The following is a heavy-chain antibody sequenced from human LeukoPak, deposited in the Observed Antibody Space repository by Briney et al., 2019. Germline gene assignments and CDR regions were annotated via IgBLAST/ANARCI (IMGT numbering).Heavy chain of an antibody. CDR1: GGSISNYY. D-gene: IGHD4-17*01. CDR2: IYYSGST. CDR3: ARGRHGDPAY. Sequence: PSETLSLTCTVSGGSISNYYWSWIRQPPGKGLEWIGYIYYSGSTNYNPSLKSRVTISVDTSKNQFSLKLSSVTAADTAVYYCARGRHGDPAYWGQGTLVTVSS. V-gene: IGHV4-59*01. J-gene: IGHJ4*02.